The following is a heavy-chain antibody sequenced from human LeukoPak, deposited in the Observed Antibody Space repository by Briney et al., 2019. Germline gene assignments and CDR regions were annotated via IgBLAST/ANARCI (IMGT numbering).Heavy chain of an antibody. CDR3: AREDVYYYDSSGPGWFDP. D-gene: IGHD3-22*01. CDR1: GGSISSYY. V-gene: IGHV4-59*01. Sequence: SETLSLTCTVSGGSISSYYWSWIRQPPGKGLEWIGYIYYSGSTNYNPSLKSRVTISVDTSKNQFSLKLSSVTAADTAVYYCAREDVYYYDSSGPGWFDPWGQGTLVTVSS. CDR2: IYYSGST. J-gene: IGHJ5*02.